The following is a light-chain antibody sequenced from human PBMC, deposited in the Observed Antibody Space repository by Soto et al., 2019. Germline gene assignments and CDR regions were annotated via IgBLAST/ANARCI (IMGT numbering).Light chain of an antibody. CDR2: EVN. V-gene: IGLV2-8*01. J-gene: IGLJ1*01. CDR1: SIDVGRHNY. CDR3: SSYTSSSTYV. Sequence: QSALTQPPSASGSPVQSVTISCTGTSIDVGRHNYVSWYQQHPGEAPTLLIFEVNKRPSGVPDRFSASKSGMTASLTVSGLQPEDEAAYYCSSYTSSSTYVFGTGTNLTVL.